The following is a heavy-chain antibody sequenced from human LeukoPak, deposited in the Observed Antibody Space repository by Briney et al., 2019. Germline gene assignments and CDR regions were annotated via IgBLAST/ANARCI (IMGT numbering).Heavy chain of an antibody. V-gene: IGHV1-18*01. CDR1: GYTFAAYG. D-gene: IGHD6-19*01. Sequence: ASVKVSCKTSGYTFAAYGITWVRQAPGQGLEWTGWISGYDGDTNYAQKVQGSVTMTIDTSTNTAYMELRSLRSDDTAVYYCARVSAVSSGWNNFFDSWGQGTLVAVSS. J-gene: IGHJ4*02. CDR2: ISGYDGDT. CDR3: ARVSAVSSGWNNFFDS.